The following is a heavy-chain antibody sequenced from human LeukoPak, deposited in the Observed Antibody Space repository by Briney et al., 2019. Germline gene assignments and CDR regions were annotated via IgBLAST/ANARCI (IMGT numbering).Heavy chain of an antibody. CDR2: IIPILGIA. Sequence: GASVKVSCKASGGTFTSYTISWGRHAPGQGLEWMGRIIPILGIANYAQKFQGRVTITADKSTSTAYMELSSLRSEDTAVYYCAVDMRGRRRAFDIWGQGTMVTVSS. CDR3: AVDMRGRRRAFDI. D-gene: IGHD3-9*01. V-gene: IGHV1-69*02. CDR1: GGTFTSYT. J-gene: IGHJ3*02.